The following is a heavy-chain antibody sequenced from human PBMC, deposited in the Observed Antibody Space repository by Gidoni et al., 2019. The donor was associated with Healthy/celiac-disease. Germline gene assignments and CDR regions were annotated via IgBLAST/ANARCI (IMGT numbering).Heavy chain of an antibody. Sequence: QVQLQESGPGLVTPSQTLSLTCTVSGGSISSGSYYWSWIRQPAGKGLEWIGRIYTSGSTNYNPSIKSRVTISVDTSKNQFSLKLSSVTAADTAVYYCARVPPLDYYGSGSNELTHDYWGQGTLVTVSS. J-gene: IGHJ4*02. D-gene: IGHD3-10*01. CDR3: ARVPPLDYYGSGSNELTHDY. V-gene: IGHV4-61*02. CDR2: IYTSGST. CDR1: GGSISSGSYY.